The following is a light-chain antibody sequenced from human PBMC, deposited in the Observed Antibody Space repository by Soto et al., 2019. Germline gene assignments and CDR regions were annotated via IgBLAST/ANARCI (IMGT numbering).Light chain of an antibody. Sequence: QHVLTQPPSASASLGASVKLTCTLSSGHNSYAIAWHQQQPEKGPRYLMKLNSDGSHSKGDGIPDRFSGSSSGAERYLTISSLRYEDEADYYWQTWSTDIRVFGGGTKLTVL. J-gene: IGLJ3*02. CDR3: QTWSTDIRV. CDR1: SGHNSYA. V-gene: IGLV4-69*01. CDR2: LNSDGSH.